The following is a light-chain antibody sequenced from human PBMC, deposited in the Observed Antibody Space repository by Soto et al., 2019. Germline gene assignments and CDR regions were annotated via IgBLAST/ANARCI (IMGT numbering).Light chain of an antibody. CDR3: QQINIYPYT. CDR2: AAS. Sequence: DIQLTQSPSFLSASVGDRVTITCRASQVITNHLAWYHRKPGKAPKLLIYAASTLQSGVPSRFSDSGYGTEFSLTISSLQPEDFAAYYCQQINIYPYTFGQGTKLEIK. J-gene: IGKJ2*01. V-gene: IGKV1-9*01. CDR1: QVITNH.